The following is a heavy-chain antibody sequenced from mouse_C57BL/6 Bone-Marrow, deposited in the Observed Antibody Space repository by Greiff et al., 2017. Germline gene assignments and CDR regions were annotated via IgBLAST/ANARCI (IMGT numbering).Heavy chain of an antibody. V-gene: IGHV1-53*01. D-gene: IGHD1-1*01. Sequence: VQLQQSGTELVKPGASVKLSCKASGYTFTSYWMHWVKQRPGQGLEWIGNINPSNGGTNYNEKFKSKATLTVDKSSSTAYMQLSSLTSEDSAVYYCARDYYGSLWYFDVWGTGTTVTVSS. J-gene: IGHJ1*03. CDR1: GYTFTSYW. CDR2: INPSNGGT. CDR3: ARDYYGSLWYFDV.